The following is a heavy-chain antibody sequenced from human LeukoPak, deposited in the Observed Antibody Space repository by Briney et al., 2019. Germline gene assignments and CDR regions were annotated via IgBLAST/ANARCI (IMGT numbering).Heavy chain of an antibody. CDR2: IYHSGST. CDR1: GGSISSGGYS. J-gene: IGHJ4*02. CDR3: ARIIVGATSYFDY. Sequence: SQTLSLTCAVSGGSISSGGYSWSWIRQPPGKGLEWIGYIYHSGSTYYNPSLKSRVTISVDTSKNQFSLKLTSVTAADTAMYYCARIIVGATSYFDYWGQGTLVTVSS. D-gene: IGHD1-26*01. V-gene: IGHV4-30-2*01.